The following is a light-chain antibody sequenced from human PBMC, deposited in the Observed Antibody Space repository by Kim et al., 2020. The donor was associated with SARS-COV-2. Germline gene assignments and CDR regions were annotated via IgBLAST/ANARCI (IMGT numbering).Light chain of an antibody. J-gene: IGLJ3*02. CDR3: QSYDSGYQV. CDR1: SGTIASNY. CDR2: EDD. V-gene: IGLV6-57*01. Sequence: GKTITITCTRSSGTIASNYVQWYQQRPGRSPTTVIYEDDQRPSGVPDRFSGSIDSSSNSASLTISGLKIEDEADYYCQSYDSGYQVFGGGTKVTVL.